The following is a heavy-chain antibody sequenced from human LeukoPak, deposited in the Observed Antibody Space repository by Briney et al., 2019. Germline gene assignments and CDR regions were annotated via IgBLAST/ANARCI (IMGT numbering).Heavy chain of an antibody. CDR2: IIPIFGTA. V-gene: IGHV1-69*05. Sequence: SVKVSCKASGGTFSSYAISWVRQAPGQGLEWMGRIIPIFGTANYAQKFQGRVTITTDESTSTAYMELNSLRSEDTAVYYCARDPYGSESRPIDYWGQGTLVTVSS. J-gene: IGHJ4*02. D-gene: IGHD3-10*01. CDR1: GGTFSSYA. CDR3: ARDPYGSESRPIDY.